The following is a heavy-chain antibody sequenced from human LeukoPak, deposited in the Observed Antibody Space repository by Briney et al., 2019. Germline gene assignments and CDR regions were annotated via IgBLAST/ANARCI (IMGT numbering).Heavy chain of an antibody. CDR1: GYTFTSYY. J-gene: IGHJ4*02. V-gene: IGHV1-46*01. CDR3: ARQRVYCGGDCYPNFDY. CDR2: INPSGGST. D-gene: IGHD2-21*02. Sequence: ASVKVSCKASGYTFTSYYMHWVRQAPGQGLEWMGIINPSGGSTSYAQKFQGRVTMTRDMSTSTVYMELSSLRSEDTAVYYCARQRVYCGGDCYPNFDYWGQGTLVTVSS.